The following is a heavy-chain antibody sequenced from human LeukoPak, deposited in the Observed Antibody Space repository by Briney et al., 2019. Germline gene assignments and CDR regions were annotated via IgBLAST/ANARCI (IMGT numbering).Heavy chain of an antibody. CDR2: ISSSGSTI. CDR1: GFTFSSYE. CDR3: ARRDVGGWPPPATSIDY. Sequence: GXSLRLSCAASGFTFSSYEMNWVRQAPGKGLEWGSYISSSGSTIYYADSVKGGFTISRDKDKNSMYMQMNRVRAEDTAVYYCARRDVGGWPPPATSIDYWGQGTLVTVSS. D-gene: IGHD3-10*01. V-gene: IGHV3-48*03. J-gene: IGHJ4*02.